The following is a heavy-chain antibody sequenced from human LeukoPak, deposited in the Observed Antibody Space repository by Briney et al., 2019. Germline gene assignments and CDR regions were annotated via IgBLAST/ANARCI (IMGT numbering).Heavy chain of an antibody. V-gene: IGHV3-30*02. J-gene: IGHJ5*02. CDR3: AKDIRSSSSLDWFDP. D-gene: IGHD6-6*01. Sequence: GGSLRLSCAASGFTFSSYAMSWVRQAPGKGLEWVAFIRYDGSNKYYADSVKGRFTISRDNSKNTLYLQMNSLRAEDTAVYYCAKDIRSSSSLDWFDPWGQGTLVTVSS. CDR2: IRYDGSNK. CDR1: GFTFSSYA.